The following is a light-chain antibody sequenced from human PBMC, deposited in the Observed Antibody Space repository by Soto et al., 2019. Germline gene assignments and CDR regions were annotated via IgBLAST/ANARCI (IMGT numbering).Light chain of an antibody. CDR1: QSVSSN. J-gene: IGKJ2*01. V-gene: IGKV3D-15*01. CDR2: GAS. CDR3: LQYNSLYT. Sequence: VLTQAPATLSVSPGERATLSCRASQSVSSNLAWYQQKPGQAPRLLIYGASTRATGIPARFSGSGSGTEFTLTIRSLQPDDFATYYCLQYNSLYTFGQGTKVDIK.